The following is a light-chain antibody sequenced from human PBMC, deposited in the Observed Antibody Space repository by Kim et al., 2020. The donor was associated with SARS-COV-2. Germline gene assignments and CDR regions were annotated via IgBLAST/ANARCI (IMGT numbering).Light chain of an antibody. CDR3: QVWDSSTGV. J-gene: IGLJ3*02. CDR2: RDS. CDR1: NSGSKN. V-gene: IGLV3-9*01. Sequence: SVALGQTARVTCGGNNSGSKNVHWYQQKPGQALVLVIYRDSNRPSGIPERFSGSNSGNTATLTISRAQAGDEADYYCQVWDSSTGVFGGGTQLTVL.